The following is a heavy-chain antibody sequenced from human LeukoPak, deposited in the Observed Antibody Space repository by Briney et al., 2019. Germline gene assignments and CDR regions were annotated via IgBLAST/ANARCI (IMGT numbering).Heavy chain of an antibody. J-gene: IGHJ4*02. CDR1: GFTFSSYW. CDR2: IESDGSTT. CDR3: ARYSSNWHAVDY. D-gene: IGHD6-13*01. V-gene: IGHV3-74*01. Sequence: PGGSLRLSCVASGFTFSSYWMSWVRQAPGKGLVWVSRIESDGSTTSYADSVKGRFTISRDNAKNTLYLQMNSLRVDDTAVYYCARYSSNWHAVDYWGQGTLVTVSS.